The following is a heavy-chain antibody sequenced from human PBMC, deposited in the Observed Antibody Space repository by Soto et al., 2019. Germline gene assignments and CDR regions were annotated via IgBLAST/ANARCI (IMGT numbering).Heavy chain of an antibody. V-gene: IGHV3-30-3*01. J-gene: IGHJ6*02. CDR2: ISYDGSNK. D-gene: IGHD2-2*01. CDR3: PRAGSRSSTSCYRRPTYYYYGMDV. CDR1: GFTFSSYA. Sequence: GASLRLSCAASGFTFSSYAMHWVRQAPGKGLEWVAVISYDGSNKYYADSVKGRFTISRDNSNNTLYLQMNSLRAEDTAVYYCPRAGSRSSTSCYRRPTYYYYGMDVWGQGTTVTVYS.